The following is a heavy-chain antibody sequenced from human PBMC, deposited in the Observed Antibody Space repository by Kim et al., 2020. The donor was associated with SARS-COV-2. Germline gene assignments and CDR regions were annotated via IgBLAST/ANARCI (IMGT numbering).Heavy chain of an antibody. D-gene: IGHD1-1*01. J-gene: IGHJ4*02. CDR2: T. Sequence: TTYADSVKGRFTISRDNARNTLYLQMHSLRAEDTAVYYCTRDGGYNFDYWGQGTLVTVSS. V-gene: IGHV3-74*03. CDR3: TRDGGYNFDY.